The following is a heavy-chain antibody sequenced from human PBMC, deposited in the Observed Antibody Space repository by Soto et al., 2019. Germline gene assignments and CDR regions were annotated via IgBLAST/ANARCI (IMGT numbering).Heavy chain of an antibody. CDR3: ARSGYSSGWPHYYGMDV. CDR2: IIPIFGTA. D-gene: IGHD6-19*01. Sequence: QVQLVQSGAEVKKPGSSVKVSCKASGGTFSSYAISWVRQAPGQGLEWMGGIIPIFGTANYAQKFQGRVTITADESTSTAYMERSSLRSEDTAVYYCARSGYSSGWPHYYGMDVWGQGTTVTVSS. V-gene: IGHV1-69*01. CDR1: GGTFSSYA. J-gene: IGHJ6*02.